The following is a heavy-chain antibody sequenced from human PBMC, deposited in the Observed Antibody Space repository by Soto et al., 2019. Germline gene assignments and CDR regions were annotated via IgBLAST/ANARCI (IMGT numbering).Heavy chain of an antibody. J-gene: IGHJ4*02. CDR2: IYYSGST. V-gene: IGHV4-59*01. Sequence: SETLSLTCTVSGGSISSYYWSWIRQPPGKGLEWLGYIYYSGSTNYNPSLKSRGTISVDTSKNQFSLKLSSVTVADTAVYYCARAAIGEPFDYWGQGTLVTVSS. CDR3: ARAAIGEPFDY. CDR1: GGSISSYY. D-gene: IGHD3-10*01.